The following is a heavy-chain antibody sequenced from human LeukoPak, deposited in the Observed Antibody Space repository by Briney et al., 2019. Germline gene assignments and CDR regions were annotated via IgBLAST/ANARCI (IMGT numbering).Heavy chain of an antibody. V-gene: IGHV1-2*02. J-gene: IGHJ4*02. CDR1: VDTFIDYY. CDR2: INPKSGGT. Sequence: ASVKVSCKPSVDTFIDYYIRWVRQAPGQGLEWMAWINPKSGGTNYAQKFQGRVTMTSDTSINTVYMELSRLRSDVTAVYYCARGLGSGSHTYYIDYWGQGTLVTMSS. CDR3: ARGLGSGSHTYYIDY. D-gene: IGHD1-26*01.